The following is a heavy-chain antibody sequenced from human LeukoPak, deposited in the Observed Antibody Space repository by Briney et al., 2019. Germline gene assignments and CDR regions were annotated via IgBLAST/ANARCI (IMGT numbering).Heavy chain of an antibody. Sequence: SETLSLTCTVSGGSITSSSFYWGWIRQPPGKGLEWIGSIYYGGSTYYNPSFKSRVTISVDTSKNQFSLKLSSVTAADTAVYYCASSLIVVVPAAIETDYWGQGTLVTVSS. V-gene: IGHV4-39*01. J-gene: IGHJ4*02. D-gene: IGHD2-2*02. CDR1: GGSITSSSFY. CDR3: ASSLIVVVPAAIETDY. CDR2: IYYGGST.